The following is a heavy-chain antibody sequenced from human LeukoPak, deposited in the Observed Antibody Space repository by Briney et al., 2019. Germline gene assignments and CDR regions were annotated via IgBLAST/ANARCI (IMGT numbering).Heavy chain of an antibody. CDR3: ARHWVSGGAFDY. J-gene: IGHJ4*02. V-gene: IGHV4-59*08. Sequence: PSETLSLTCTVSDGSISSYYWSWIRQPPGKGLEWIGYMSYSGSTNYNPSLKSRATISVDTSKNQFSLKLSSVTAADTAVYYCARHWVSGGAFDYWGQGTLVTVSS. CDR2: MSYSGST. D-gene: IGHD6-13*01. CDR1: DGSISSYY.